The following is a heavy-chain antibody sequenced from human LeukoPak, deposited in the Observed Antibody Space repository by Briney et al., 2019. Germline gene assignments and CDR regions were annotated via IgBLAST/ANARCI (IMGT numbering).Heavy chain of an antibody. J-gene: IGHJ5*02. CDR2: IYTSGST. CDR3: ARDSSHGPYRITIFGGRGWFDP. D-gene: IGHD3-3*01. Sequence: SETLSLTCTVSGGSISSGGYYWSWIRQPAGKGLEWIGRIYTSGSTNYNPSLKSRVTMSVDTSKNQFSLKLSSVTAADTAVYYCARDSSHGPYRITIFGGRGWFDPWGQGTLVTVSS. CDR1: GGSISSGGYY. V-gene: IGHV4-61*02.